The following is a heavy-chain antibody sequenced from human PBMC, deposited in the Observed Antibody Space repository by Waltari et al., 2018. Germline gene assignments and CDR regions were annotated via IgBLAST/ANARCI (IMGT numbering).Heavy chain of an antibody. Sequence: EVQLVQSGAEVKKPGESLKISCQGAGYSFTSYWMGWVSEVPGKGLEWMGIIYPGDSDTRYSPSFQGQVTISADKSISTAYLQWSSLKASDTAMYYCASILIAAAGDRGAFDIWGQGTMVTVSS. CDR3: ASILIAAAGDRGAFDI. CDR2: IYPGDSDT. D-gene: IGHD6-13*01. J-gene: IGHJ3*02. V-gene: IGHV5-51*01. CDR1: GYSFTSYW.